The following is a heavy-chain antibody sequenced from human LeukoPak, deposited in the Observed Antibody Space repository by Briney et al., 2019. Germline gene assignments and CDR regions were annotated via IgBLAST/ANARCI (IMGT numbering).Heavy chain of an antibody. CDR3: TREGTAIDWFDP. CDR2: VNPNSGNT. V-gene: IGHV1-8*01. J-gene: IGHJ5*02. CDR1: GYTFTSYD. Sequence: ASVKVSCKASGYTFTSYDINWVRQATGQGLEWMGWVNPNSGNTDYAQKFQGRVTMTRNTSISTAYMELSSLRSEDTAVYYCTREGTAIDWFDPWGQGTLVTVSS. D-gene: IGHD5-18*01.